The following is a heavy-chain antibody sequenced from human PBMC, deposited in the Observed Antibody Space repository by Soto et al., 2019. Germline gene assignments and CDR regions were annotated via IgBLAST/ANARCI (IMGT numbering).Heavy chain of an antibody. CDR2: ISGSDGRT. V-gene: IGHV3-23*04. Sequence: EVQLVESGGGLVQPGGSLRLSCVASGFTFITFDMSWVRQAPGKGLEWVSEISGSDGRTYYADSVNRRFTISRDNSKNTLYLQMNSLRAEDTAVYYCAKWAWWDYWGQGILVTVSS. J-gene: IGHJ4*02. CDR1: GFTFITFD. CDR3: AKWAWWDY. D-gene: IGHD2-8*02.